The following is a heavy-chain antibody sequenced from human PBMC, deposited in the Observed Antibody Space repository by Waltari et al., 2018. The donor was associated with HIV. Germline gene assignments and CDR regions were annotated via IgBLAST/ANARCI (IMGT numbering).Heavy chain of an antibody. D-gene: IGHD2-15*01. V-gene: IGHV4-4*02. CDR1: GGSFSSGNW. CDR3: AINGGSSNFDY. J-gene: IGHJ4*02. CDR2: IYHSGTT. Sequence: QVQLQESGPGLVKPSGTLSLTCAVSGGSFSSGNWWTWVRQPPGKGLEWIGEIYHSGTTNYNPALKTRVTISLDTSTNQFSLKLSSVTAADTAVYYCAINGGSSNFDYWGQGTLVTVSS.